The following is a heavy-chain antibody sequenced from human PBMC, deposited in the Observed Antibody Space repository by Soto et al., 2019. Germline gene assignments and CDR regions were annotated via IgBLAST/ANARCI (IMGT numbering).Heavy chain of an antibody. CDR1: GFSLSNIRMG. CDR2: IFSSDEK. D-gene: IGHD1-7*01. Sequence: QVTLKESGPVLVKPTETLTLTCTVSGFSLSNIRMGVSWIRQPPGKALEWLAHIFSSDEKFYSTSLQSRLTISKDTFKGQVVLTMTNMDPVDTATYYCVRTPSIVLELSRYHHGMDVWGQGTTVTVSS. V-gene: IGHV2-26*01. J-gene: IGHJ6*02. CDR3: VRTPSIVLELSRYHHGMDV.